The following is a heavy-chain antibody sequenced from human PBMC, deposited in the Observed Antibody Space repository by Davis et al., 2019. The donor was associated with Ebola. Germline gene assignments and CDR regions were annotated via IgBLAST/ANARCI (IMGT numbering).Heavy chain of an antibody. CDR3: AKTGASCYSAISD. CDR1: GLIFNNYW. V-gene: IGHV3-7*03. D-gene: IGHD2-15*01. Sequence: GESLKISCAASGLIFNNYWMSWIRQAPGKGPEWVAIIKEDGGEKYYVDSVKGRFTISRDNSKNTLSLQMNSLGAEDTALYYCAKTGASCYSAISDWGRGALVTVSS. CDR2: IKEDGGEK. J-gene: IGHJ4*02.